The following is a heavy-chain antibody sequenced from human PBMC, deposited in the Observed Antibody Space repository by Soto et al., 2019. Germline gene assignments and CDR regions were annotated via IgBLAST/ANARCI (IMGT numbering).Heavy chain of an antibody. CDR3: ATTTPTYSSSWYSPYYYYGMDV. J-gene: IGHJ6*02. CDR1: GFTFSSYW. Sequence: PGGSLRLSCAASGFTFSSYWMHWVRQAPGKGLVWVSRINSDGSSTSYADSVKGRFTISRANAKNTLNLQMNSLRAEDTAVYYCATTTPTYSSSWYSPYYYYGMDVWGQGTTVTVS. V-gene: IGHV3-74*01. D-gene: IGHD6-13*01. CDR2: INSDGSST.